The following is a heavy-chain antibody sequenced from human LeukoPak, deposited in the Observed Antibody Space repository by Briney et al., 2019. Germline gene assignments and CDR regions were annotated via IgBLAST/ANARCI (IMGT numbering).Heavy chain of an antibody. CDR2: IYWDDDR. CDR3: AHRKNYYDSSVFDN. J-gene: IGHJ4*02. CDR1: GFSLNTRGVG. Sequence: SGPTLVNPTQTLTLTCTFPGFSLNTRGVGVGWIRQPPGRALEWLALIYWDDDRRYSPSLKSRLTITKDTSKNQVVLTMTNMDPVDTATYFCAHRKNYYDSSVFDNWGQGTLVTASS. V-gene: IGHV2-5*02. D-gene: IGHD3-22*01.